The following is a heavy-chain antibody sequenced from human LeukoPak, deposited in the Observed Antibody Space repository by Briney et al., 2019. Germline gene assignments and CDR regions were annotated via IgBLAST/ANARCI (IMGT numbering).Heavy chain of an antibody. D-gene: IGHD1-1*01. CDR3: ARGGGGYLTNNWFDP. J-gene: IGHJ5*02. CDR1: GGSFSGYY. CDR2: INHSGST. V-gene: IGHV4-34*01. Sequence: SETLSLTCAVYGGSFSGYYWSWIRQPPGKGLEWIGEINHSGSTNYNPSLKSRVTISVDTSKNQFSLKLSSVAAADTAVYYCARGGGGYLTNNWFDPWGQGTLVTVS.